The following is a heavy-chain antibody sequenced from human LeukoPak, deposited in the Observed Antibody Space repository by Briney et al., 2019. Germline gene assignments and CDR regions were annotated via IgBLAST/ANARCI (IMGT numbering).Heavy chain of an antibody. V-gene: IGHV3-7*03. J-gene: IGHJ5*02. CDR2: IREERGQE. Sequence: GGSLRLSCVASGFPFSSYWMTWVRQAPGKGLEWVANIREERGQEYYVDSVKGRFTISKNSAKNSLYLQMNTLRVEDTAMYYCASLDTAKQPLANHWGQGTLVTVSS. CDR3: ASLDTAKQPLANH. CDR1: GFPFSSYW. D-gene: IGHD5-18*01.